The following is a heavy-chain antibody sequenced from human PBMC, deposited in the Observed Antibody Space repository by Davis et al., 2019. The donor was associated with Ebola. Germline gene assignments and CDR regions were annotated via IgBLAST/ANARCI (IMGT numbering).Heavy chain of an antibody. V-gene: IGHV3-7*01. CDR1: GFNFGEYA. Sequence: PGGSLRLSCTASGFNFGEYALTWVRQTPRRGLEWVANIKQDGSEKYYVDSVKGRFTISRDNAKNSLYLQMNSLRAEDTAVYYCTSGEQLGGQDYWGQGTLVTVSS. CDR2: IKQDGSEK. D-gene: IGHD6-6*01. CDR3: TSGEQLGGQDY. J-gene: IGHJ4*02.